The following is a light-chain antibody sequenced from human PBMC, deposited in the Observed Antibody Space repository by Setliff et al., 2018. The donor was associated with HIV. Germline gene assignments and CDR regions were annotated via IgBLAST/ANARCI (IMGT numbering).Light chain of an antibody. Sequence: SALTQPASVSGSPGQSITMSCTGTSSDVGTYNAVYWYQQHPGKAPKLMIYDVSTRPSGVSNRFSGSKSGNTASLTISGLQTEDEADYYCSSYTSSSTDVFGTGTKVTVL. CDR1: SSDVGTYNA. CDR3: SSYTSSSTDV. J-gene: IGLJ1*01. CDR2: DVS. V-gene: IGLV2-14*01.